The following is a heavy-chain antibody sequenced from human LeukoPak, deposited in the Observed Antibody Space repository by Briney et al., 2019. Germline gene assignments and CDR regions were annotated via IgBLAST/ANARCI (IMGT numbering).Heavy chain of an antibody. J-gene: IGHJ6*02. Sequence: GGSLRLSCVASRFTFSSYSMHWVRQAPGKGLEWVAVISYDGSNKYYADSVKGRFTISRDNSKNTLYLQMNSLRAEDTAVYYCARVSSVDPAKYYYGMDVWGQGTTVTVSS. CDR3: ARVSSVDPAKYYYGMDV. V-gene: IGHV3-30*04. D-gene: IGHD3-22*01. CDR2: ISYDGSNK. CDR1: RFTFSSYS.